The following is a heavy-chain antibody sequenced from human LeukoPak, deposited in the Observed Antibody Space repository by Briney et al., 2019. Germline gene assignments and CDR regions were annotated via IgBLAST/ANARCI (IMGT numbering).Heavy chain of an antibody. V-gene: IGHV3-7*03. CDR3: ARSMEAPGDY. CDR1: GFTVSSNY. Sequence: GGSLRLSCAASGFTVSSNYMSWVRQAPGKGLEWVANIKQDGNEKYYVDSVKGRFTISRDNAKNSLYLQMNSLRAEDTAVYYCARSMEAPGDYWGQGTLVTVSS. J-gene: IGHJ4*02. CDR2: IKQDGNEK. D-gene: IGHD1-1*01.